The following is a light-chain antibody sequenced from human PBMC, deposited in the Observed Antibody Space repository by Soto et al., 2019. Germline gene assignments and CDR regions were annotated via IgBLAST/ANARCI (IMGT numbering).Light chain of an antibody. V-gene: IGLV2-23*02. CDR2: EVS. Sequence: QSALTQPASVSGSPGQSITISCTGTSSDVGSYNLVSWYQQHPGKAPKLMIYEVSKRPSGVSNRFSGSKSGNTASLTISGLHAEDEADYYCCSYAGSRVFGGGTKVTVL. CDR1: SSDVGSYNL. CDR3: CSYAGSRV. J-gene: IGLJ3*02.